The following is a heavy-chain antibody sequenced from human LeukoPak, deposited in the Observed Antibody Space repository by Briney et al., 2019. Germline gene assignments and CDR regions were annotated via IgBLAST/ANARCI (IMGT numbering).Heavy chain of an antibody. CDR3: ARGRGYGYGIDY. CDR1: GASISGYY. V-gene: IGHV4-59*01. D-gene: IGHD5-18*01. Sequence: SETLSLTCTVSGASISGYYWSWIRQPPGKGLEWIGYIYYSGSTNYNPSLKSRVTISVDTSKNQFSLRLSSVTAADTAVYYCARGRGYGYGIDYWGQGNLVTVSS. J-gene: IGHJ4*02. CDR2: IYYSGST.